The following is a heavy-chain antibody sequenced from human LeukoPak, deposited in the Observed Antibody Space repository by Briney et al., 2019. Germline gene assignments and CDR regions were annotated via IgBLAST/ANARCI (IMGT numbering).Heavy chain of an antibody. CDR2: INPNSGGT. CDR3: ARVLYYYDSSGYLAVINWFDP. Sequence: ASVKVSCKASGYTFTGYYMHGVRQAPGQGLEWMGWINPNSGGTNYAQKFQGRVTMTRDTSISTAYMELSRLRSDDTAAYYCARVLYYYDSSGYLAVINWFDPWGQGTLVTVSS. D-gene: IGHD3-22*01. CDR1: GYTFTGYY. V-gene: IGHV1-2*02. J-gene: IGHJ5*02.